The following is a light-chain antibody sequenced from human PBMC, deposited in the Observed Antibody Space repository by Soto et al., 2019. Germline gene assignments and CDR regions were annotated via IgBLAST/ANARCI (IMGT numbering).Light chain of an antibody. Sequence: DIQMTQSPSSLSASVVDRVTITCRASQSISSYLNWYQHKTGKAPKILIYAESSLQSGVPSRFSGSGSGTDLNLTISSLQPEDFATYYCQKSYSTPITFGQGTRLEIK. CDR3: QKSYSTPIT. CDR1: QSISSY. V-gene: IGKV1-39*01. J-gene: IGKJ5*01. CDR2: AES.